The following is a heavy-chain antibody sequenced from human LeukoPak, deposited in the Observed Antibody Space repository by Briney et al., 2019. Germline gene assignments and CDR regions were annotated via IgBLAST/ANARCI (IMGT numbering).Heavy chain of an antibody. D-gene: IGHD6-13*01. CDR1: GGSISSSSYY. V-gene: IGHV4-61*05. CDR2: IYYSGTT. CDR3: ARGQVIAAPRNWFDP. Sequence: PSETLSLTCTVSGGSISSSSYYWGWIRQPPGKGLEWIGYIYYSGTTNYNPSLKSRVTISVDTSKNQFSLKLSSVTAADTAVYYCARGQVIAAPRNWFDPWGQGTLVTVSS. J-gene: IGHJ5*02.